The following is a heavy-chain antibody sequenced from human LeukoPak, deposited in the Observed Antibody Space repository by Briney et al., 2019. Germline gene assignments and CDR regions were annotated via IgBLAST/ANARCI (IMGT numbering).Heavy chain of an antibody. J-gene: IGHJ4*02. CDR1: GFTFSSYG. Sequence: GRSLRLSCAASGFTFSSYGMHWVRQAPGKGLEWVAVISYDGSNKCYADSVKGRFTISRDNSKNTLYLQMNSLRAEDTAVYYCAKDLSYYDSSGPFDYWGQGTLVTVSS. CDR3: AKDLSYYDSSGPFDY. CDR2: ISYDGSNK. D-gene: IGHD3-22*01. V-gene: IGHV3-30*18.